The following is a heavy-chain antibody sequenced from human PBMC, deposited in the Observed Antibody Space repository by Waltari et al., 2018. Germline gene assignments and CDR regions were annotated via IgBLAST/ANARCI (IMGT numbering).Heavy chain of an antibody. J-gene: IGHJ1*01. V-gene: IGHV4-4*02. CDR2: MLHSGST. CDR1: GCSIGSSNW. CDR3: VRDNRWAEDGFRFFQY. Sequence: QVLLPESGPGLVKPSGTLSLTCVVSGCSIGSSNWLSWVRQSPGKGLEWIGEMLHSGSTNYNPSLKNRVTMSLDKSNNQFSLKLSSVTAADTAVYYCVRDNRWAEDGFRFFQYWGQGTLVSVSS. D-gene: IGHD3-10*01.